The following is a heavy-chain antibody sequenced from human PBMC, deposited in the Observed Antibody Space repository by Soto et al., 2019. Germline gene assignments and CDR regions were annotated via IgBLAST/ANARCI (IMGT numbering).Heavy chain of an antibody. Sequence: GGSLRLSCAASGFTFSSYGMHWVRQAPGKGLEWVAVISYDGSNKYYADSVKGRFTISRDNSKNTLYLQMNSLRAEDTAVYYCAKEYDKYYYYYYGMDVWGQGTTVTVSS. CDR3: AKEYDKYYYYYYGMDV. D-gene: IGHD3-16*01. CDR1: GFTFSSYG. CDR2: ISYDGSNK. V-gene: IGHV3-30*18. J-gene: IGHJ6*02.